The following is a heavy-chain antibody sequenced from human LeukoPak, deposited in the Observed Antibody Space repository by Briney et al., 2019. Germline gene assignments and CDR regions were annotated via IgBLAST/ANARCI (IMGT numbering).Heavy chain of an antibody. CDR3: AEDIVQYYDCSGYFDY. V-gene: IGHV3-9*01. CDR1: GFTFDYYA. J-gene: IGHJ4*02. Sequence: PGRSLRLSCAASGFTFDYYAMHWVRQAPGKGLEWVSGISWNSGSIGYADSVKGRFTISRYNAKNSLYLQMNSLRAEDTALYYCAEDIVQYYDCSGYFDYWGQGTLVTVSS. D-gene: IGHD3-22*01. CDR2: ISWNSGSI.